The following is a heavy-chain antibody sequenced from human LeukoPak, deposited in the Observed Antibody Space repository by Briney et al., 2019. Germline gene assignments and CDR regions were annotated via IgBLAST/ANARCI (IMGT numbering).Heavy chain of an antibody. V-gene: IGHV3-74*01. CDR2: INSDGGST. CDR1: GFTFSSYW. D-gene: IGHD7-27*01. Sequence: GGSLRLSCTASGFTFSSYWMHWVRQAPGKGLVWVSRINSDGGSTSYADSVKGRFTTSRDNAKNTLYLQMNSLRAEDTAVYYCAKEELGHFDYWGQGTLVTVSS. CDR3: AKEELGHFDY. J-gene: IGHJ4*02.